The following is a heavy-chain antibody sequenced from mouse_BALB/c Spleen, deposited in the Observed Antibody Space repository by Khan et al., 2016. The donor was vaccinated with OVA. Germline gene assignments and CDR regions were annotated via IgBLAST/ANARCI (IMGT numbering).Heavy chain of an antibody. D-gene: IGHD2-10*01. J-gene: IGHJ4*01. Sequence: QIQLVQSGPELKKPGETVKISCKASGHTFTKYGMNWVKQAPGKGLKWMGWINTYTGQPTYADDFNGRFAFSLETSASTAYLQINNLKNEDTATYFCARTPYFSYGFDNWGQGTSVTVSA. CDR2: INTYTGQP. V-gene: IGHV9-3-1*01. CDR3: ARTPYFSYGFDN. CDR1: GHTFTKYG.